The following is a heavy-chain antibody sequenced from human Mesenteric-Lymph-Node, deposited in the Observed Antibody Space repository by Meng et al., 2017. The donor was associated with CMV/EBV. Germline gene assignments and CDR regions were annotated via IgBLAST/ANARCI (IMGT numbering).Heavy chain of an antibody. Sequence: GESLKISCAASGFDFSNYAGHWVRQAPGKGLEWVALISYNGTNKYYADSVKGRFTISRDNAKNSLYLQMNSLRAEDTAVYYCARDQRQVVPAALPGYYYYGMDVWGQGTTVTVSS. CDR2: ISYNGTNK. D-gene: IGHD2-2*01. CDR1: GFDFSNYA. J-gene: IGHJ6*02. V-gene: IGHV3-30-3*01. CDR3: ARDQRQVVPAALPGYYYYGMDV.